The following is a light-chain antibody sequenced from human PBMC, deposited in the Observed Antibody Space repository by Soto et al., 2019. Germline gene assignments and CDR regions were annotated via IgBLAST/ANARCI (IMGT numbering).Light chain of an antibody. V-gene: IGLV3-21*02. J-gene: IGLJ2*01. CDR2: DDR. CDR1: NIGSKS. Sequence: VLTQPPSVSVAPGQTAKITCGGNNIGSKSVHWYQQKPGQAPVLVVYDDRERPSGIPDRFYGSNSGNTATLTISRVEAGDEADYYCQVWQRSTDEVVFGGGTKVTVL. CDR3: QVWQRSTDEVV.